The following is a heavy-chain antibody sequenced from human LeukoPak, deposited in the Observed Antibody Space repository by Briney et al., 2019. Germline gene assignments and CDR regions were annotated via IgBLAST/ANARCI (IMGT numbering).Heavy chain of an antibody. V-gene: IGHV1-2*04. Sequence: GASVKVSCKASGYSFTSNYIHWVRQAPGQGLEWMGWINPNSGGTNYAQKFQGWVTMTRDTSISTAYMELSRLRSDDTAVYYCARALIAAADWFDPWGQGTLVTVSS. J-gene: IGHJ5*02. CDR3: ARALIAAADWFDP. D-gene: IGHD6-13*01. CDR1: GYSFTSNY. CDR2: INPNSGGT.